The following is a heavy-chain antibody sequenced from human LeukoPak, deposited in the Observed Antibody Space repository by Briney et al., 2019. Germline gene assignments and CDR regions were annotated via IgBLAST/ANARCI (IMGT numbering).Heavy chain of an antibody. CDR3: ARVFGDYAVDY. CDR1: GFTFRIYS. V-gene: IGHV3-21*01. CDR2: ISSSSSSI. J-gene: IGHJ4*02. D-gene: IGHD3-16*01. Sequence: GGSLRLSCAASGFTFRIYSMNWVRQAPGKGLEWVSSISSSSSSIYNADSVKGRFTISRGNAKNSLYLQMNSLRAEDTAVYYCARVFGDYAVDYWGQGTLVTVSS.